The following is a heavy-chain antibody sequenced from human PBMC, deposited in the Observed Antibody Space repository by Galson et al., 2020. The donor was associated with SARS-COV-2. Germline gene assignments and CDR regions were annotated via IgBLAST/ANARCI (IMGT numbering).Heavy chain of an antibody. CDR3: AKDGGNYDHFDY. J-gene: IGHJ4*02. V-gene: IGHV3-23*01. CDR2: ISGSGGST. D-gene: IGHD4-4*01. Sequence: LSLTCAASGFTFSSYAMSWVRQAPGKGLEWVSAISGSGGSTYYADSVKGRFTISRDNSKNTLYLQMNSLRAEDTAVYYCAKDGGNYDHFDYWGQGTLVTVSS. CDR1: GFTFSSYA.